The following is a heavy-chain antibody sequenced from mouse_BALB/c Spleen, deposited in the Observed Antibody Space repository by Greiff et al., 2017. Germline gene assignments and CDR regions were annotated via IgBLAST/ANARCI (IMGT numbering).Heavy chain of an antibody. Sequence: EVKVVESGGGLVKPGGSLKLSCAASGFTFSSYAMSWVRQTPEKRLEWVATISSGGSYTYYPDSVKGRFTISRDNAKNTLYLQMSSLRSEDTAMYYCARRGVIATVVATRDYFDYWGQGTTLTVSS. CDR2: ISSGGSYT. CDR3: ARRGVIATVVATRDYFDY. J-gene: IGHJ2*01. D-gene: IGHD1-1*01. V-gene: IGHV5-9-3*01. CDR1: GFTFSSYA.